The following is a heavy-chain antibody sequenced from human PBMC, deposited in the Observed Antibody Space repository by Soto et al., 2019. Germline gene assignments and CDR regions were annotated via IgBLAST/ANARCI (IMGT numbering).Heavy chain of an antibody. D-gene: IGHD1-26*01. Sequence: SETLSLTCTVSGGSISSYYVSRIRKSAGKGLEWIGRIDTSGTTNYNPSLRSRVTMSVDASKNHFSLNLNSVTAADTAVYYCARDMHAGFTHYFDPWGQGTLVTVSS. J-gene: IGHJ5*02. CDR1: GGSISSYY. V-gene: IGHV4-4*07. CDR2: IDTSGTT. CDR3: ARDMHAGFTHYFDP.